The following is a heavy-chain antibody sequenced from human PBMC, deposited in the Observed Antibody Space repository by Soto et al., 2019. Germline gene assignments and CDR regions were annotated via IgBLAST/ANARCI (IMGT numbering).Heavy chain of an antibody. J-gene: IGHJ5*02. CDR1: GYTFTSYG. Sequence: ASVKVSCKASGYTFTSYGISWVRQAPGQGLEWMGWINAYNGNTNHAQKLQGRVTMTTDTSTSTAYMELRSLRSDDTAVYYCARGVGSGTYYNQYNWFDPWGQGTLVTVSS. V-gene: IGHV1-18*01. CDR3: ARGVGSGTYYNQYNWFDP. CDR2: INAYNGNT. D-gene: IGHD3-10*01.